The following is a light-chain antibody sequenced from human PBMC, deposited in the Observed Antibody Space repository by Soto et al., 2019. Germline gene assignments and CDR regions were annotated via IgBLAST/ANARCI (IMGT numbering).Light chain of an antibody. Sequence: EIVLTQSPATLSLSPGERATLSCRASQSVSSYYAWYQQKPGQAPRLLIYDASNRATGIPARFSGSGSGTDFTLTTSSLEPEDFAVYYCQQRGNWPLTFGQGTKVEIK. CDR3: QQRGNWPLT. V-gene: IGKV3-11*01. CDR2: DAS. CDR1: QSVSSY. J-gene: IGKJ1*01.